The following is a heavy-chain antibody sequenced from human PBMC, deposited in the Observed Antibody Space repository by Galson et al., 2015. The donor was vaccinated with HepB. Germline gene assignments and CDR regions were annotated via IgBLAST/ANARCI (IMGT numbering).Heavy chain of an antibody. V-gene: IGHV3-30*02. CDR2: IRYDGSNK. CDR3: AKERKVFKVVPAAYFDY. Sequence: SLRLSCAASGFTFSSYGMHWVRQAPGKGLEWVAFIRYDGSNKYYADSVKGRFTISRDNSKNTLYLQMNSLRAEDTAVYYCAKERKVFKVVPAAYFDYWGQGTLVTVSS. CDR1: GFTFSSYG. J-gene: IGHJ4*02. D-gene: IGHD2-2*01.